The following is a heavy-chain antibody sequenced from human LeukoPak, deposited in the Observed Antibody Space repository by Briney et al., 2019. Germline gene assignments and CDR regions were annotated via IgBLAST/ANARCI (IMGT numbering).Heavy chain of an antibody. CDR3: VKDRGAEYGGYVD. V-gene: IGHV3-64D*09. CDR2: ISTNGGST. Sequence: GGSLRLSCSASGFTFSTYAMHWVRQAPGKGLEYVSAISTNGGSTYYADSVKGRFTISRDNSKSTLYLQMSSLRVEDTAAYYCVKDRGAEYGGYVDWGQGTLVTVSS. J-gene: IGHJ4*02. CDR1: GFTFSTYA. D-gene: IGHD5-12*01.